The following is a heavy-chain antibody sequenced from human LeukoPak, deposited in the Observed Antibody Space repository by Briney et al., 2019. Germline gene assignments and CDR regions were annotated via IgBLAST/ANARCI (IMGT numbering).Heavy chain of an antibody. J-gene: IGHJ3*02. V-gene: IGHV4-39*01. CDR2: IYYSGST. CDR1: GGSISSSSYY. CDR3: ARDFGYCSGGSCYFAAFDI. Sequence: SETLFLTCTVSGGSISSSSYYWGWIRQPPGKGLEWIGSIYYSGSTYYNPSLKSRVTISVDTSKNQFSLKLSSVTAADTAVYYCARDFGYCSGGSCYFAAFDIWGQGTMVTVSS. D-gene: IGHD2-15*01.